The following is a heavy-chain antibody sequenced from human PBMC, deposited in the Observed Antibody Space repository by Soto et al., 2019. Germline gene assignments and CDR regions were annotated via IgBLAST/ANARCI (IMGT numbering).Heavy chain of an antibody. J-gene: IGHJ4*02. CDR3: ARESEDLTSNFDY. V-gene: IGHV3-21*06. CDR1: GFTFTRHS. Sequence: PGGSLRLSCAASGFTFTRHSMNWVRQAPGKGLEWVSSISSTTNYIYYGDSMKGRFTISRDNAKNSLYLEMNSLRAEDTAVYYCARESEDLTSNFDYWGQGTLVTSPQ. CDR2: ISSTTNYI.